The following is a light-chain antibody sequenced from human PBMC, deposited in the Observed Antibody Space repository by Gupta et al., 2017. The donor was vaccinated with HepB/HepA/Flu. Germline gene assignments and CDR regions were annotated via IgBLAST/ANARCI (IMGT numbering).Light chain of an antibody. CDR1: NNNVGSQG. CDR2: RNP. V-gene: IGLV10-54*04. CDR3: STGDTSLSAWV. J-gene: IGLJ3*02. Sequence: QARLPQPPSVSTGLRQTATLTCIGDNNNVGSQGEAWLQQHQGHPPKLLSYRNPTRPAGISERFSASTAGNTASMTSIGLQPEDEADYYCSTGDTSLSAWVFGGGTKLTVL.